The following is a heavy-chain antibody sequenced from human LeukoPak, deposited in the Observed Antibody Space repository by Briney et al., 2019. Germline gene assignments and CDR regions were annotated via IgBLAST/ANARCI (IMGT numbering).Heavy chain of an antibody. CDR3: ARHYSSAPYGMDV. V-gene: IGHV4-59*01. D-gene: IGHD4-11*01. J-gene: IGHJ6*02. CDR1: GGSMSTYY. Sequence: SETLSLTCTVSGGSMSTYYCSWIRQPPGKALEWIGYIFYSGGTTYNPSLKSRVSISVDTSKNQFSLRLTSVTAADTAAYYCARHYSSAPYGMDVWGQGTTVTVSS. CDR2: IFYSGGT.